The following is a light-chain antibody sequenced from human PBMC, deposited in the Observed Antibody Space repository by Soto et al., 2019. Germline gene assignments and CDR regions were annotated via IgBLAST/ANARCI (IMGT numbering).Light chain of an antibody. CDR1: QSVTSSY. CDR2: GAS. CDR3: QQYGSSPPET. Sequence: EIVLTQSPGTLSLSPGEGATLSCRASQSVTSSYLAWYQQKPGQAPRLLIYGASSRASGIPDRFSGSGSGTDFTLAISRLEPEDFAVYYCQQYGSSPPETFGQGTKVDIK. J-gene: IGKJ1*01. V-gene: IGKV3-20*01.